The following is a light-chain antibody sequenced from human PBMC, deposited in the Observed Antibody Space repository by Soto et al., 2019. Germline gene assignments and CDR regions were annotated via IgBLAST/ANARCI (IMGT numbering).Light chain of an antibody. CDR3: QHYNSYSEA. J-gene: IGKJ1*01. CDR2: KPS. CDR1: QTISSW. V-gene: IGKV1-5*03. Sequence: DIQMTQSPSTLSVSVGDRVTITCRASQTISSWLAWYQQKPGKAPKLLIYKPSTLKSGVLSRFSGSGSGTEFSLTISSLHPDDFATSYCQHYNSYSEAFGQGTNVDI.